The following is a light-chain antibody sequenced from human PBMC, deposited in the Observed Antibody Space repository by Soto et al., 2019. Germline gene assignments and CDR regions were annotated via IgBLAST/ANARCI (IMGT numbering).Light chain of an antibody. V-gene: IGKV3-20*01. CDR3: QQDGSSPPVT. Sequence: EIVLTQSPGALSLSPGERATLSCRASQSVRSNYLAWYQQKPGQAPRLLIYGASSRATGIPDRFSGSGSGTAVTLTISRVEPEDFAVYYCQQDGSSPPVTFGGGTRVEIK. J-gene: IGKJ4*01. CDR2: GAS. CDR1: QSVRSNY.